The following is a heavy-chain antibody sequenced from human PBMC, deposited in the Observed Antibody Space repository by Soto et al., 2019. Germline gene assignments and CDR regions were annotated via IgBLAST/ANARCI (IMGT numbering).Heavy chain of an antibody. CDR2: LTPTGDSA. CDR1: GFRLSDSA. Sequence: VQLLESGGGLVQPGGSLRLSCAASGFRLSDSAVSWVRQAPGKGLEWVSSLTPTGDSAFYSDAVKGRFTISRDISKSTQYLPMNSVRAEDTAVYYCAKNGGSYTACYPYYYCVDVWGRGTTVTVSS. D-gene: IGHD2-15*01. J-gene: IGHJ6*03. CDR3: AKNGGSYTACYPYYYCVDV. V-gene: IGHV3-23*01.